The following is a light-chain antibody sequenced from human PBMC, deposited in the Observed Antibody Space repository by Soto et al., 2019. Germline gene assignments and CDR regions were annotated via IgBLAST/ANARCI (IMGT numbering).Light chain of an antibody. J-gene: IGLJ1*01. CDR1: SSNLGGYNF. V-gene: IGLV2-8*01. CDR2: EVT. CDR3: RSHGGNNSPYV. Sequence: QSALTQPPSASGAPGQSVPISCTGTSSNLGGYNFVSWYQQQPGKAPKLMIYEVTKRPSGVRERFSGSKSGNTATLIVSGLQAEYEADYYCRSHGGNNSPYVVGTGTKLTVL.